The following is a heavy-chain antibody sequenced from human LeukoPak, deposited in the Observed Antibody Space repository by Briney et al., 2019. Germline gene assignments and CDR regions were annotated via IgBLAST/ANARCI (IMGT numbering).Heavy chain of an antibody. J-gene: IGHJ4*02. Sequence: VGSLRLSCAASGFTFSSYEMNWVRQAPGKGLEWVSYISSSGDTIYYADSVKGRFTISRDNAKKSLYLQMNSLRAEDTAVYYCARVLSHWGGDYWGQGTLVTVSS. V-gene: IGHV3-48*03. D-gene: IGHD7-27*01. CDR1: GFTFSSYE. CDR2: ISSSGDTI. CDR3: ARVLSHWGGDY.